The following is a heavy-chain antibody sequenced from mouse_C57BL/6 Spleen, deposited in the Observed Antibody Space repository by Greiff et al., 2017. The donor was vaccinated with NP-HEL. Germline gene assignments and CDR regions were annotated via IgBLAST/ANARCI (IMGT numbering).Heavy chain of an antibody. Sequence: QVQLQQPGAELVMPGASVKLSCKASGYTFTSYWMHWVKQRPGQGLEWIGEIDPSDSYTNYNQKLKGKSTLTVDKSSSTADMQLSSLTSEDSAVYYCARSDEGDYWGQGTTLTVSS. V-gene: IGHV1-69*01. CDR3: ARSDEGDY. CDR1: GYTFTSYW. J-gene: IGHJ2*01. D-gene: IGHD3-3*01. CDR2: IDPSDSYT.